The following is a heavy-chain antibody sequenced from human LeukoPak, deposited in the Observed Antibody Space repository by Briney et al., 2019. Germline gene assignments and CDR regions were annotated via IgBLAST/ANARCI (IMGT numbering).Heavy chain of an antibody. CDR2: ISGSGGYT. CDR1: GFTFSSYA. J-gene: IGHJ6*02. CDR3: ARSNDMDV. Sequence: GGSLRLSCAVSGFTFSSYAMSWVRQAPGKGLEWVSAISGSGGYTYYADSAKGRFTISRDSSKNTVFLQMNSLRAEDTAVYYCARSNDMDVWGQGTTATVSS. V-gene: IGHV3-23*01.